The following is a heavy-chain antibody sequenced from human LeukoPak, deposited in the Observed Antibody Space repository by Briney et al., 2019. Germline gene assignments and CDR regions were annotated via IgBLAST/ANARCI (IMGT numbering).Heavy chain of an antibody. D-gene: IGHD6-19*01. V-gene: IGHV4-34*01. CDR3: AGAVAGTGVGYFQH. Sequence: SETLSLTCAVYGGSFSGYYWSWIRQPPGKGLEWIGEINHSGSTNYNPSLKSRVTISVDTSKNQFSLKLSSVTAADTAVYYCAGAVAGTGVGYFQHWGQGTLVTVSP. J-gene: IGHJ1*01. CDR1: GGSFSGYY. CDR2: INHSGST.